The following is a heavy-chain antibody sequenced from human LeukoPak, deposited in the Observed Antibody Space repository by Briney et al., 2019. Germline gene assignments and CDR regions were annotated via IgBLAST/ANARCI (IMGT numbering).Heavy chain of an antibody. CDR3: ASSIAAALGEDY. V-gene: IGHV4-39*07. Sequence: SETLSLTCTVSGGSISSSSYYWGWIRQPPGKGLEWTGSIYYSGSTYYNPSLKSRVTISVDTSKNQFFLKLSSVTAADTAVYYCASSIAAALGEDYWGQGTLVTVSS. J-gene: IGHJ4*02. D-gene: IGHD6-13*01. CDR1: GGSISSSSYY. CDR2: IYYSGST.